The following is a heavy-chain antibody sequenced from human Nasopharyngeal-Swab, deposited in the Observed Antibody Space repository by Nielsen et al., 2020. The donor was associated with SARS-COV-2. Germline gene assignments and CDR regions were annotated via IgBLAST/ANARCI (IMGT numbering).Heavy chain of an antibody. CDR1: GGSFSGYY. CDR2: INHSGST. V-gene: IGHV4-34*01. J-gene: IGHJ6*02. CDR3: ARVQGIAAANYYYGMDV. Sequence: SGTLSLTCAVYGGSFSGYYWSWIRQPPGKGLEWIGEINHSGSTNYNPSLKSRVTISVDTSKNQFSLKLSSVTAADTAVYYCARVQGIAAANYYYGMDVWGQGTTVTVSS. D-gene: IGHD6-13*01.